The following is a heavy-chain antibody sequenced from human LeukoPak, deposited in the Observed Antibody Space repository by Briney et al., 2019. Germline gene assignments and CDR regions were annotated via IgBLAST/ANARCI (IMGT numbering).Heavy chain of an antibody. Sequence: GGSLRLSCAASGFTFSSYSMNWVRQAPGKGLEWVSSISSSSSYIYYADSVKGRFTISRDNAKNSLYLQMNSLRAEDTAVYYCASELIAVAASPPSFDYWGQGTLVTVSS. J-gene: IGHJ4*02. V-gene: IGHV3-21*01. D-gene: IGHD6-19*01. CDR2: ISSSSSYI. CDR1: GFTFSSYS. CDR3: ASELIAVAASPPSFDY.